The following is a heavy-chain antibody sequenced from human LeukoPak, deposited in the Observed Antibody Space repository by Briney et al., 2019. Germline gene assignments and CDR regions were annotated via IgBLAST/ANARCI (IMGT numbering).Heavy chain of an antibody. J-gene: IGHJ4*02. D-gene: IGHD4-17*01. CDR1: GGSFSGYY. V-gene: IGHV4-34*01. Sequence: PSETLSLTCAVYGGSFSGYYWSWIRQPPGKGLEWIGEINHSGSTNYNPSLKSRVTISVDTSKNQFSLKLSSVTAADTAVYYCASFRYGDYVAFDYWGQGTLVTVSS. CDR3: ASFRYGDYVAFDY. CDR2: INHSGST.